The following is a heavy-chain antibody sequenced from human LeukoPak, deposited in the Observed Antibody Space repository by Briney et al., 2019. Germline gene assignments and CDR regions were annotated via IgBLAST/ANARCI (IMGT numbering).Heavy chain of an antibody. V-gene: IGHV3-48*03. J-gene: IGHJ4*02. CDR1: GLPSSIYE. Sequence: GGSLRLSCATTGLPSSIYEMNWVRQAPGKGLEWISYISSRGTATFYADSVKGRFTISRDNAKNSLYLQVNSLSAEDTAVYFCARELTTGNFFDRWGQGTPVTVSS. CDR3: ARELTTGNFFDR. D-gene: IGHD4-17*01. CDR2: ISSRGTAT.